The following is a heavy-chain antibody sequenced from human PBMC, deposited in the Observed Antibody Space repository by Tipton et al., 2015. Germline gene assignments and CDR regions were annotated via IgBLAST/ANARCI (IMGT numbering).Heavy chain of an antibody. V-gene: IGHV4-34*01. CDR2: VNHSGRN. CDR3: ARVDILLSQGGMDV. Sequence: LRLSCAASGGSFSDYYWHWIRQPPGKGLEWIGEVNHSGRNNYNLSLKSRVTISVDKFKNQFSLELNSVTAADTAVYYCARVDILLSQGGMDVWGHGTTVTVSS. CDR1: GGSFSDYY. D-gene: IGHD3-10*01. J-gene: IGHJ6*02.